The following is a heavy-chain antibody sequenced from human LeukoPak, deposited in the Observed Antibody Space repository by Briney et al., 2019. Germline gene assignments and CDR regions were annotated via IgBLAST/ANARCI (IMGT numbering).Heavy chain of an antibody. D-gene: IGHD3-10*01. CDR1: GFTFSSYW. V-gene: IGHV3-7*01. J-gene: IGHJ4*02. CDR2: IKQDGSEK. Sequence: GGSLRLSCAASGFTFSSYWMSWVRQAPGKGLEWVANIKQDGSEKYYVDSVKGRFTISRDNAKNSLYLQMNSLRAEYTAVYYCARGSTMVRGVTGGLFDYWGQGTLVTVSS. CDR3: ARGSTMVRGVTGGLFDY.